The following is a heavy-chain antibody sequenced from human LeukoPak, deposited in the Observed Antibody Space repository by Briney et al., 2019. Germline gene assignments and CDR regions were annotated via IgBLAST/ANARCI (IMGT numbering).Heavy chain of an antibody. Sequence: GGSLRLSCAASGFTFSSYAMSWARQAPGKGLEWVTAISGSGGSTYYADSVKGRFTISRDNSKNTLYLQMNSLRAEDTAVYYCAKDGGVYDSSGNDYWGQGTLVTVSS. V-gene: IGHV3-23*01. D-gene: IGHD3-22*01. CDR1: GFTFSSYA. J-gene: IGHJ4*02. CDR2: ISGSGGST. CDR3: AKDGGVYDSSGNDY.